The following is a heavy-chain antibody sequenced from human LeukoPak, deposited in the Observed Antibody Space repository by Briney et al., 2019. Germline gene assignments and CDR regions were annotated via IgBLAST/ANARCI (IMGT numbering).Heavy chain of an antibody. CDR2: IIPIFGTA. J-gene: IGHJ5*02. CDR3: AGTYYDFWSGYFNWFDP. CDR1: GGTFSSYA. Sequence: SVKVSCKASGGTFSSYAISWVRQAPGQGLERMGGIIPIFGTANYAQKFQGRVTITADESTSTAYMELSSLRSEDTAVYYCAGTYYDFWSGYFNWFDPWGQGTLVTVSS. D-gene: IGHD3-3*01. V-gene: IGHV1-69*13.